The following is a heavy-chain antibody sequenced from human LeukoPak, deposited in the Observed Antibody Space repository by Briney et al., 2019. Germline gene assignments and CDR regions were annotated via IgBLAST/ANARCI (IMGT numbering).Heavy chain of an antibody. V-gene: IGHV1-69*04. J-gene: IGHJ3*02. D-gene: IGHD1-7*01. Sequence: GASVKVSCKASGGTFSSYAISWVRQAPGQGLEWMGRIIPILGIANYAQKFQGRVTMTRDTSISTAYMELSRLRSDDTAVYYCARPLELLDAFDIWGQGTMVTVSS. CDR1: GGTFSSYA. CDR2: IIPILGIA. CDR3: ARPLELLDAFDI.